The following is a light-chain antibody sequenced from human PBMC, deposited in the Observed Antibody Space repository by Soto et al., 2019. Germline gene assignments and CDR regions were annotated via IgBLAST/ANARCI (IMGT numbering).Light chain of an antibody. J-gene: IGKJ1*01. Sequence: EVVMTQSPGTLSVSPGERASLSCRASQSVSGNLAWYQQTPGQAPRLLIHGVSTRATGIPARFSGSGSGTDFTLTISSLQSEDFAFYYCQQYNDWPRTFGQGTKVEIK. CDR3: QQYNDWPRT. V-gene: IGKV3-15*01. CDR2: GVS. CDR1: QSVSGN.